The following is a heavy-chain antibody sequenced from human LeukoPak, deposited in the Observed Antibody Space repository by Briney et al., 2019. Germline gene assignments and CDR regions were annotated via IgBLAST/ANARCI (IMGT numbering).Heavy chain of an antibody. D-gene: IGHD3-9*01. CDR1: GGSISSYY. J-gene: IGHJ4*02. Sequence: PSETLSLTCTVSGGSISSYYWNWIRQPPGKGLEWIGYIYYSRSNNYNPSLKSRVTISVDTSKNQFSLKLSSVTAADTAVYYCARVRYYDILTGYYGDGYFDYWGQGTLVTVSS. CDR3: ARVRYYDILTGYYGDGYFDY. V-gene: IGHV4-59*01. CDR2: IYYSRSN.